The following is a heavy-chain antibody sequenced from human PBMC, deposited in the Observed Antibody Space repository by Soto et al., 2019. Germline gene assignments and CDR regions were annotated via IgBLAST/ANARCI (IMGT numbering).Heavy chain of an antibody. J-gene: IGHJ4*02. CDR2: IYYSGST. CDR3: ASYSSGYGGFDY. D-gene: IGHD3-22*01. Sequence: SETLSLTCPVSDGSISSYYWSWIRQPPGKGLEWIGYIYYSGSTNYNPSLKSRVTISVDTSKNQFSLKLSSVTAADTAVYYCASYSSGYGGFDYWGQGTLVTVSS. V-gene: IGHV4-59*01. CDR1: DGSISSYY.